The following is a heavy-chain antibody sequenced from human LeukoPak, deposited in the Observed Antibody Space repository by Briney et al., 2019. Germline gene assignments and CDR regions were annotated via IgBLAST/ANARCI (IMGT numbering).Heavy chain of an antibody. V-gene: IGHV4-30-4*01. D-gene: IGHD2-2*01. CDR1: GGSIRGADYY. CDR2: IYYDGST. CDR3: ARFCSSASCYAGFDY. Sequence: SETLSLTCTVSGGSIRGADYYWSCIRQPPGKGLEWSGYIYYDGSTYYNPSLKSLVTISVDTSKIQFSLKLRSVTAADTAVYYCARFCSSASCYAGFDYWGQGTLVTVSS. J-gene: IGHJ4*02.